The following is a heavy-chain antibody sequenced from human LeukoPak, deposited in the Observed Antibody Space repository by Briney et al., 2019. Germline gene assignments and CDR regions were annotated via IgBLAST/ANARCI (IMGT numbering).Heavy chain of an antibody. CDR3: ARVKIAAAGTLDAFDI. Sequence: YYADSVKGRFTISRDNAKNSLYLQMNSLRAEDTAVYYCARVKIAAAGTLDAFDIWGQGTMVTVSS. V-gene: IGHV3-21*01. D-gene: IGHD6-13*01. J-gene: IGHJ3*02.